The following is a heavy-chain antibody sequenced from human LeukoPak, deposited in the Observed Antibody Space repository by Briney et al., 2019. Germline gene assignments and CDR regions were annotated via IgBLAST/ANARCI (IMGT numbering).Heavy chain of an antibody. D-gene: IGHD3-3*01. J-gene: IGHJ6*03. CDR3: ARGDDFWSGYSNYYYYYMDV. CDR2: IIPILGIA. Sequence: SVKVSCKASGGTFSSYAISWVRQAPGQGLEWMGRIIPILGIANYAQKFQGRVMITTDESTSTAYMELSSLRSEDTAVYYCARGDDFWSGYSNYYYYYMDVWGKGTTVTVSS. CDR1: GGTFSSYA. V-gene: IGHV1-69*04.